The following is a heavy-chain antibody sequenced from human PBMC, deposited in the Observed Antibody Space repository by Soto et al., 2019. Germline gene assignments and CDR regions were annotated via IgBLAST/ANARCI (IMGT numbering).Heavy chain of an antibody. CDR2: IWYDGSNK. V-gene: IGHV3-33*01. J-gene: IGHJ3*02. Sequence: PGGSLRLSCAASGFTFSSYGMHWVRQAPGKGLEWVSFIWYDGSNKYYADSVKGRFTISRDNSKNTLYLQMNSLRAEDTAVDYCARDPEGTLWFGELLLTGPRRDAFDIWGQGTLVTVSS. D-gene: IGHD3-10*01. CDR3: ARDPEGTLWFGELLLTGPRRDAFDI. CDR1: GFTFSSYG.